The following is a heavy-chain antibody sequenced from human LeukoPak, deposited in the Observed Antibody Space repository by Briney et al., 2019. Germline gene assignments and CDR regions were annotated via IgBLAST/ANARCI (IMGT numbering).Heavy chain of an antibody. CDR2: IYPGDSDT. J-gene: IGHJ3*02. Sequence: GESLKISCKGSGYSFASYWIGWVRQMPGKGLEWMGIIYPGDSDTRYSPSFQGQVTISADKSISTAYLQWNSLKASDTAMYYCARLRPQDAFDIWGQGTMVSVSS. CDR3: ARLRPQDAFDI. V-gene: IGHV5-51*01. CDR1: GYSFASYW.